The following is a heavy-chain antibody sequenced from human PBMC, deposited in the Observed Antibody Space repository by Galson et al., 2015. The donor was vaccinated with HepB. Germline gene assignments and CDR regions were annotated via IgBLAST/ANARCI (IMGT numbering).Heavy chain of an antibody. CDR1: GFTFSSYA. V-gene: IGHV3-30*18. CDR2: TSYDGNEA. D-gene: IGHD5-18*01. Sequence: SLRLSCAASGFTFSSYAMHWVRQAPGKELEWVALTSYDGNEADYGNSVKGRFTISRDNSRSSLYLQMNSLRAEDTAVYYCVKDQGSYDFHHYGMDVWGQGTTVIVSS. J-gene: IGHJ6*02. CDR3: VKDQGSYDFHHYGMDV.